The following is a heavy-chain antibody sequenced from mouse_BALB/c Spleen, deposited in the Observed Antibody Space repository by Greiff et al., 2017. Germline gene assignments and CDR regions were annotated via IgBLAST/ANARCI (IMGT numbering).Heavy chain of an antibody. CDR3: ARWGLRRGGFDY. V-gene: IGHV1-7*01. D-gene: IGHD2-2*01. J-gene: IGHJ2*01. CDR1: GYTFTSYW. CDR2: INPSTGYT. Sequence: VKLVESGAELAKPGASVKMSCKASGYTFTSYWMHWVKQRPGQGLEWIGYINPSTGYTEYNQKFKDKATLTADKSSSTAYMQLSSLTSEDSAVYYCARWGLRRGGFDYWGQGTTLTVSS.